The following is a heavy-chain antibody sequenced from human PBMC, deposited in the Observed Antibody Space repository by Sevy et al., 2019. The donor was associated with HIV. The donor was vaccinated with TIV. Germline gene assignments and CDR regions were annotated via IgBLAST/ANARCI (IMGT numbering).Heavy chain of an antibody. Sequence: GGARRLSCAASEFTFSDYNMSWFRKAPGKGPEWVSYINNSSRFINYVDSVKGRFTISRDNAKNSLYLQMNSLRAGDTAVYYCARGKVLFDYWGQGTLVTVSS. J-gene: IGHJ4*02. V-gene: IGHV3-11*06. CDR1: EFTFSDYN. CDR3: ARGKVLFDY. CDR2: INNSSRFI.